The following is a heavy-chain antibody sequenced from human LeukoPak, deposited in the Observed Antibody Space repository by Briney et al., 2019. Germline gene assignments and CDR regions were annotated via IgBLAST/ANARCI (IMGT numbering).Heavy chain of an antibody. CDR1: GYTFPSYG. D-gene: IGHD3-9*01. V-gene: IGHV1-18*04. J-gene: IGHJ4*02. Sequence: ASVKVSCKASGYTFPSYGISWVGQAAGRGREWMGWISAYNGNTNYAQKLQGRVTMTTDTSTSTAYMELRSLRSDDTAVYYCARDRGYYDILTGSWGQGTLVTVS. CDR3: ARDRGYYDILTGS. CDR2: ISAYNGNT.